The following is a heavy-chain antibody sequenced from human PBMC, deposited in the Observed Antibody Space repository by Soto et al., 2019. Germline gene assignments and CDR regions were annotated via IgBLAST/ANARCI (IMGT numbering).Heavy chain of an antibody. CDR2: IFSNDDK. Sequence: XAPTLVIPTETLTLTCTVSRWSLTNGRLGLSCVRQPPWKALEWLAHIFSNDDKSYSTSLKSRLTISKDISRSQVVLTMTNMDHVDSATYYCALIKDCSRTDCYLASLDSWGQGTLVTVPS. CDR3: ALIKDCSRTDCYLASLDS. J-gene: IGHJ5*01. CDR1: RWSLTNGRLG. D-gene: IGHD2-2*01. V-gene: IGHV2-26*01.